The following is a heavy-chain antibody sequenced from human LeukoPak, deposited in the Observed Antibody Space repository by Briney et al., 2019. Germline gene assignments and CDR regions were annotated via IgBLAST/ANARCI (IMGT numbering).Heavy chain of an antibody. CDR3: ARYTVTPETPFDY. J-gene: IGHJ4*02. CDR2: IWYDGSNK. CDR1: GFTFSSYG. Sequence: GGSLRLSCAASGFTFSSYGMHWVRQAPGKGLGWVAVIWYDGSNKYYADSVKGRFTISRDNSKNTLYLQMNSLRAEDTAVYYCARYTVTPETPFDYWGQGTLVTVSS. D-gene: IGHD4-17*01. V-gene: IGHV3-33*01.